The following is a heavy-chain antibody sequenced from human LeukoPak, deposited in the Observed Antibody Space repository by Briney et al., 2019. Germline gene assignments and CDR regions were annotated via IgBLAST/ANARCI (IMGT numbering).Heavy chain of an antibody. V-gene: IGHV4-59*08. CDR2: IYYSGST. CDR3: ARRVNYDFWSGYPPRGGPAFDP. Sequence: SETLSLTCTVSGGSISSYYWSWIRQPPGKGLEWIGYIYYSGSTNYNPSLKSRVTISVDTSKNQFSLKLSSVTAADMAVYYCARRVNYDFWSGYPPRGGPAFDPWGQGTLVTVSS. D-gene: IGHD3-3*01. CDR1: GGSISSYY. J-gene: IGHJ5*02.